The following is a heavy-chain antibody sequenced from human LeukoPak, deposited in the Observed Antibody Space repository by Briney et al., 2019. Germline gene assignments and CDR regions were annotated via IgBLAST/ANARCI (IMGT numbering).Heavy chain of an antibody. CDR2: IYHSGST. D-gene: IGHD3-10*01. J-gene: IGHJ4*02. V-gene: IGHV4-38-2*01. CDR1: GYSISSGYY. CDR3: ARASRGYSGSGTYLYYFDH. Sequence: PSETLSLTCAVSGYSISSGYYWGWIRQPPGKGLEWIGSIYHSGSTYYNPSLKSRVTISVDTSKNQFSLKLSSVTAADTAVYYCARASRGYSGSGTYLYYFDHWGQGTLVTVSS.